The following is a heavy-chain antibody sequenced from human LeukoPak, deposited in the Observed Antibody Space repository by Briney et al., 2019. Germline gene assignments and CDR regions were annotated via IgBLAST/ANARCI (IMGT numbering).Heavy chain of an antibody. CDR2: FSGNDGYT. V-gene: IGHV3-23*01. CDR1: GFTFSNSI. Sequence: TGGSLRLSCVGSGFTFSNSILSWVRQAPGKGLEWLSTFSGNDGYTYYADSVRGRFTISRDNSKSTLYLQMDSLRADDTAVYYCARYSGSYYYPPAWDLWGQGTLVTVSS. J-gene: IGHJ4*02. D-gene: IGHD1-26*01. CDR3: ARYSGSYYYPPAWDL.